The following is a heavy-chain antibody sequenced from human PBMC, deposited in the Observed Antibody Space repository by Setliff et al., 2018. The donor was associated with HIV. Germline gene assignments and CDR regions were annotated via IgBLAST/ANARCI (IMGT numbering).Heavy chain of an antibody. J-gene: IGHJ4*02. CDR3: ARHNKIPDWSLVRYYFDY. D-gene: IGHD3-10*01. Sequence: SETLSLTCAVSGGSISSSNWWRWVRQPPGKGLEWIGEIYHSGSTNYNASRKSQVTITIDASKNQISLKLSSVTAADTAVFYCARHNKIPDWSLVRYYFDYWGQGTLVTVSS. CDR2: IYHSGST. CDR1: GGSISSSNW. V-gene: IGHV4-4*02.